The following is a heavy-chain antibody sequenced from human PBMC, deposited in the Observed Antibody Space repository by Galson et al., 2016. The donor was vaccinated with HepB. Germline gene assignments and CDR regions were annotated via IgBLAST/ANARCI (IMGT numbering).Heavy chain of an antibody. CDR3: ARDKIAASAAGSFVY. Sequence: SLRLSCAASGFTFIDYYMGWIRQAPGKGLEWVSYISSSGSTVYYADSVKGRFSFSRDNAKNSLFLQMNSLRAEDTAVYYCARDKIAASAAGSFVYWGQGALVTVSS. D-gene: IGHD6-6*01. CDR1: GFTFIDYY. J-gene: IGHJ4*02. CDR2: ISSSGSTV. V-gene: IGHV3-11*01.